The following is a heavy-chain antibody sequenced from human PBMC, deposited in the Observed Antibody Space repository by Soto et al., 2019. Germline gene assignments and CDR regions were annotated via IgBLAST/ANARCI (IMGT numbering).Heavy chain of an antibody. CDR2: IYYSGST. J-gene: IGHJ6*02. Sequence: QVQLQESGPGLVKPSQTLSLTCTVSGGSISSGDYYWSWIRQPPGKGLEWIGYIYYSGSTYYNPSLKSRVTISVDTSKNQFSLKLSSETAADTAVYYCARGPPGRDYYYYGMDVWGQGTTVTVSS. CDR3: ARGPPGRDYYYYGMDV. V-gene: IGHV4-30-4*01. CDR1: GGSISSGDYY.